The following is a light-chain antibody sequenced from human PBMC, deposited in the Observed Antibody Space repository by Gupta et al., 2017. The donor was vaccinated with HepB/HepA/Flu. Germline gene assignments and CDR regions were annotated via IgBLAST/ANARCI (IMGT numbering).Light chain of an antibody. Sequence: DIQMTQSPSSLSASVGDRVTITCRASQSIYTYLNWFQQKPGQAPRRLISSASRLESGVPSRFSGSGSEKDFTLTSTSRQHEDFANYYWQQDYSTIIFGGGTKVEIK. CDR2: SAS. CDR3: QQDYSTII. CDR1: QSIYTY. J-gene: IGKJ4*01. V-gene: IGKV1-39*01.